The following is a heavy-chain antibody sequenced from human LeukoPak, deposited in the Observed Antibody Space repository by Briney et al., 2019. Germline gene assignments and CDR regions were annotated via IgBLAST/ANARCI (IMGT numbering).Heavy chain of an antibody. D-gene: IGHD6-19*01. CDR1: GGSISSYY. Sequence: SETLSLTCTVSGGSISSYYWSWIRQPPGKGLEWIGYIYYSGSTNYNPSLKSRVTISVDTSKNQFSLKLSSVTAADTAVYYCASGIAGARYGMDVWGQGTTVTVSS. CDR3: ASGIAGARYGMDV. V-gene: IGHV4-59*08. J-gene: IGHJ6*02. CDR2: IYYSGST.